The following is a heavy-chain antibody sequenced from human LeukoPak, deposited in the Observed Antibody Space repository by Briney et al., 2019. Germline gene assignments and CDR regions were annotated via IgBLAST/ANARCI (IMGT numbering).Heavy chain of an antibody. V-gene: IGHV3-30-3*01. D-gene: IGHD3-22*01. J-gene: IGHJ4*02. CDR1: GFTFSSYA. Sequence: GGSLRPSCAASGFTFSSYAMHWVRQAPGKGLEWVAVISYDGSNKYYADSVKGRFTISRDNSKYTLYLQMNSLRAEDTAVYYCARGYYDSSGLIDYWGQGTLVTVSS. CDR2: ISYDGSNK. CDR3: ARGYYDSSGLIDY.